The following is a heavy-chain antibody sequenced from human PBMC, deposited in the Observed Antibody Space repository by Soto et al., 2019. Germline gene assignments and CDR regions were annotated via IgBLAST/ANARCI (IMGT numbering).Heavy chain of an antibody. D-gene: IGHD1-26*01. J-gene: IGHJ6*02. V-gene: IGHV3-30*03. CDR1: GFTFSSYA. CDR3: AAIREVDV. Sequence: GGSLRLSCAASGFTFSSYAMHWVRQAPGKGLEWVALISYDGYSKWYADAAKGRFTISRDNSNNTLFLEMNSLRADDTAVYFCAAIREVDVWGQGTTVTVSS. CDR2: ISYDGYSK.